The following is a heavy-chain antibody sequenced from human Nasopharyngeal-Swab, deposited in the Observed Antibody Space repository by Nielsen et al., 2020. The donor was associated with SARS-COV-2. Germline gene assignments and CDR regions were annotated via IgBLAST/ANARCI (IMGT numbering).Heavy chain of an antibody. CDR3: AKGGRILSMDV. J-gene: IGHJ6*02. Sequence: ETLSLTCTVSGGSISSGGYYWSWVRQAPGKGLEWVSAISGSGGSTNYADSVKGRFTISRDNSKNMLYLQMNSLRAEDTAVYYCAKGGRILSMDVWGQGTTVTVSS. V-gene: IGHV3-23*01. CDR1: GGSISSGGYY. CDR2: ISGSGGST.